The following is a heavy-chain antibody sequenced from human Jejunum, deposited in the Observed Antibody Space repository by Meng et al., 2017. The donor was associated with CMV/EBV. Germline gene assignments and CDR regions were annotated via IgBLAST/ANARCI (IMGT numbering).Heavy chain of an antibody. CDR1: GSFSGYY. J-gene: IGHJ5*02. CDR3: ARGHCSSTRCYSRFDP. V-gene: IGHV4-34*01. D-gene: IGHD2-2*02. Sequence: GSFSGYYWSWIRQPLGKGLEWIGEINHNGGSNYNPSLKSRVTISADASKNQFSLKLTSVTAADTAVYYCARGHCSSTRCYSRFDPWGQGTLVTVSS. CDR2: INHNGGS.